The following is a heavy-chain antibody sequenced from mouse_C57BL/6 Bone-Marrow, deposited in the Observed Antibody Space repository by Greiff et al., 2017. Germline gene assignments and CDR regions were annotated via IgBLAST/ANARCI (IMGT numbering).Heavy chain of an antibody. CDR1: GYTFTSYW. D-gene: IGHD1-1*01. Sequence: QVQLKQPGAELVMPGASVKLSCKASGYTFTSYWMHWVQQRPGQGLEWIGEIDASDSYTNYNQKFKGKSTLTVDKSSSTAYMQLSSMTAEDSAVYYCARYYGSRTGFAYWGQGTLVTVSA. V-gene: IGHV1-69*01. J-gene: IGHJ3*01. CDR3: ARYYGSRTGFAY. CDR2: IDASDSYT.